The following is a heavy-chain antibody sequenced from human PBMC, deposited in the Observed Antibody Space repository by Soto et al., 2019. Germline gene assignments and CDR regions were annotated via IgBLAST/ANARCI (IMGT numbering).Heavy chain of an antibody. V-gene: IGHV1-18*04. CDR3: ARDWRVMSQLLTRGPYYYYGMDV. CDR1: GYTFTSYG. Sequence: QVQLVQSGAEVKKPGASVKVSCKASGYTFTSYGIIWVRQAPGQGLEWMGWISAYNGNTNYAQKLQGRVTMTTDTSTSTAYMELRSLRSDDTAVYYCARDWRVMSQLLTRGPYYYYGMDVWGQGTTVTVSS. CDR2: ISAYNGNT. J-gene: IGHJ6*02. D-gene: IGHD2-2*01.